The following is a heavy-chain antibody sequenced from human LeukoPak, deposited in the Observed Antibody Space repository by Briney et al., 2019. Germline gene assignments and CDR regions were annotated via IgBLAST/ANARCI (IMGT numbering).Heavy chain of an antibody. J-gene: IGHJ6*03. D-gene: IGHD3-16*01. CDR2: INHSGST. V-gene: IGHV4-39*07. CDR1: GGSISSSSYY. CDR3: ARPLGPYYYYYMDV. Sequence: PSETLSLTCTVSGGSISSSSYYWSWIRQPPGKGLEWFGEINHSGSTNYNPSLKSRVTISVDTSKNQFSLKLSSVTAADTAVYYCARPLGPYYYYYMDVWGKGTTVTISS.